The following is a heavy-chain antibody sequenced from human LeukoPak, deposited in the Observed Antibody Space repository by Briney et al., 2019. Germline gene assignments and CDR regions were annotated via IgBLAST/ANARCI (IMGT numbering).Heavy chain of an antibody. D-gene: IGHD1-26*01. Sequence: GRSLRLSCAASGFTFSSYAMHWVRQAPGKGLEWVAVISYDGSNKYYADSVKGRFTISRDNSKNTLYLQMNSLRAEDAAVYYCAREYSGYDYGMDVWGKGTTVTVPS. CDR3: AREYSGYDYGMDV. CDR1: GFTFSSYA. CDR2: ISYDGSNK. J-gene: IGHJ6*04. V-gene: IGHV3-30*04.